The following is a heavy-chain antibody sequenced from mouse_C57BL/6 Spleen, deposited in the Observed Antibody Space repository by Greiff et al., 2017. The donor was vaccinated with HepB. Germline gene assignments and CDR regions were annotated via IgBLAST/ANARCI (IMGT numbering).Heavy chain of an antibody. CDR2: IYPRSGNT. CDR1: GYTFTSYG. J-gene: IGHJ4*01. CDR3: ARDWTRSYYAMDY. Sequence: QVHVKQSGAELARPGASVKLSCKASGYTFTSYGISWVKQRTGQGLEWIGEIYPRSGNTYYNEKFKGKATLTADKSSSTAYMELRSLTSEDSAVYFCARDWTRSYYAMDYWGQGTSVTVSS. V-gene: IGHV1-81*01.